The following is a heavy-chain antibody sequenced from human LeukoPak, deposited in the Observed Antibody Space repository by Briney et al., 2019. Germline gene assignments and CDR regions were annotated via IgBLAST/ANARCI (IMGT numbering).Heavy chain of an antibody. V-gene: IGHV4-38-2*02. D-gene: IGHD4-17*01. J-gene: IGHJ4*02. CDR3: ARDPTTVATFGDC. CDR1: GYSISSGYY. Sequence: PSETLSLTCAVSGYSISSGYYWAWIRPPPGKGLEWIGSIYHSGSTHYNPSLKSRVTISVDTSKNQFSLKLTSVTAADTAVYYCARDPTTVATFGDCWGQGTLVTVSS. CDR2: IYHSGST.